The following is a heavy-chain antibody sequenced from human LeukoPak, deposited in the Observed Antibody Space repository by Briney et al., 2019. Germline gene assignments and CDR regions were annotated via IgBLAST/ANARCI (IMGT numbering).Heavy chain of an antibody. J-gene: IGHJ4*02. CDR2: ISYDGSNK. CDR1: GFTFSSYA. V-gene: IGHV3-30*14. Sequence: GGSLRLSCAASGFTFSSYAMHWVRQAPGKGLEWVAVISYDGSNKYYADSVKGRFTISRDNSKNTLYLQMNSLRVEDTAVYYCARVRGNLYFDYWGQGTLVTVSS. D-gene: IGHD1-7*01. CDR3: ARVRGNLYFDY.